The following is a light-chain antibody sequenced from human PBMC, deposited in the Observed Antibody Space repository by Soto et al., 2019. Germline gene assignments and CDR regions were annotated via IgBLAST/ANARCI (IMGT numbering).Light chain of an antibody. J-gene: IGKJ1*01. CDR2: WAS. V-gene: IGKV4-1*01. CDR3: QQYYSVST. CDR1: QSLLYRSNNKNY. Sequence: DIVVTQSPDSLAVSLGERATINCKSSQSLLYRSNNKNYLAWYQHKLGQPPKMLISWASNRESGVPDRFSGSGSGTDFTLTISTLQAEDVAVYYCQQYYSVSTFGQGTKVEIK.